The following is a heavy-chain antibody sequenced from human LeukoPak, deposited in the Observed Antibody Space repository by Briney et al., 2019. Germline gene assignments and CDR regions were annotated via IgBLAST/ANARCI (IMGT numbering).Heavy chain of an antibody. J-gene: IGHJ4*02. D-gene: IGHD3-22*01. V-gene: IGHV3-53*04. Sequence: PGGSLRLSCAASGFTVSSNYMSWVRQAPGKGLEWVSVIYSGGSTYYADSVKGRFTISRHNSKNTLNLQMNSLRAEDTAVYYCARSLYYYDSSGPMSLDYWGQGTLVTVSS. CDR1: GFTVSSNY. CDR2: IYSGGST. CDR3: ARSLYYYDSSGPMSLDY.